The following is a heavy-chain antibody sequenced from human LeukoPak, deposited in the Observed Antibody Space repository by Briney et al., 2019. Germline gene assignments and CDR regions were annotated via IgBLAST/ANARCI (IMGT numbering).Heavy chain of an antibody. Sequence: GGSLRLSCAASGFTFSNAWMNWVRRAPGKGPEWVGRIKSKTDGGTTDYAAPVQGRFTISRDDSENTLYLQMNSLKTEDTAVYYCTTSAVAGVYYFDYWGQGTLVTVSS. CDR1: GFTFSNAW. J-gene: IGHJ4*02. CDR3: TTSAVAGVYYFDY. CDR2: IKSKTDGGTT. D-gene: IGHD6-19*01. V-gene: IGHV3-15*01.